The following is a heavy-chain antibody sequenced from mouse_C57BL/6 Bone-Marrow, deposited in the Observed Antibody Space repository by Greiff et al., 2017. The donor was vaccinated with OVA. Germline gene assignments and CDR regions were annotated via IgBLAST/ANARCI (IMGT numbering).Heavy chain of an antibody. CDR3: AREGITTVGAY. Sequence: VKLMESGAELARPGASVKLSCKASGYTFTSYGISWVKQRTGQGLEWIGEIYPRSGNTYYNEKFKGKATLTADKSSSTAYMELRSLTSEDSAVYFCAREGITTVGAYWGQGTLVTVSA. V-gene: IGHV1-81*01. J-gene: IGHJ3*01. CDR1: GYTFTSYG. CDR2: IYPRSGNT. D-gene: IGHD1-1*01.